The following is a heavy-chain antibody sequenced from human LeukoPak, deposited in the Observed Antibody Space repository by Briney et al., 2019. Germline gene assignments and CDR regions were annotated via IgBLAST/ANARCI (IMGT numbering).Heavy chain of an antibody. V-gene: IGHV3-7*01. D-gene: IGHD5-12*01. CDR3: ARRHVDIVATTHDY. CDR2: IKDDGSGK. CDR1: GFTFSNYW. J-gene: IGHJ4*02. Sequence: GGSLRLSCAASGFTFSNYWMSWVRQAPGKGLEWVANIKDDGSGKYYVDSLKGRFTISRDNAKNSLYLQMNSLRAEDTAVYYCARRHVDIVATTHDYWGQGTLVTVSS.